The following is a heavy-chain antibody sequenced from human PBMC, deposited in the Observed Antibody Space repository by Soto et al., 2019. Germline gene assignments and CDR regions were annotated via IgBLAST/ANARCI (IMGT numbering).Heavy chain of an antibody. CDR2: IIPIFGTA. D-gene: IGHD2-2*01. Sequence: SVKVSCKASGGTFRSYAISWVRQAPGQGLEWMGGIIPIFGTANYAQKFQGRVTITADESTSTAYMELSSLRSEDTAVYYCARRSPEVPAAMQSYYHDGMAVWARGTTVPGS. V-gene: IGHV1-69*13. J-gene: IGHJ6*02. CDR1: GGTFRSYA. CDR3: ARRSPEVPAAMQSYYHDGMAV.